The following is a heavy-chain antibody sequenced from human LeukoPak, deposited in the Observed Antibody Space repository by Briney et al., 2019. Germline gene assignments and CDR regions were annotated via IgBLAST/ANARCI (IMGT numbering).Heavy chain of an antibody. V-gene: IGHV4-4*02. CDR2: VHLDGRT. CDR3: AREGGFYRPLDY. CDR1: GGSVSSTSW. J-gene: IGHJ4*02. D-gene: IGHD6-25*01. Sequence: SETLSLTCGVSGGSVSSTSWWAWIRQPPGKGLEWIGEVHLDGRTNFNPSLKSRLTMSVDLSENHVSLKLTSVTAADTAVYYCAREGGFYRPLDYSGQGTLVTVSS.